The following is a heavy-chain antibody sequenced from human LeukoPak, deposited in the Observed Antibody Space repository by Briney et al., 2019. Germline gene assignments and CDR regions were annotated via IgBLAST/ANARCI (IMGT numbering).Heavy chain of an antibody. CDR3: ASYYDILTGIDY. V-gene: IGHV3-7*01. Sequence: PGKSLRLSCAASGFTFSSYWMSWIRQAPGKGLEWVANIKPDGSEKYYVDSVKGRFTISRDDAKNSLHLQMNSLRAEDTALYYCASYYDILTGIDYWGQGTQVTVSS. CDR1: GFTFSSYW. D-gene: IGHD3-9*01. J-gene: IGHJ4*02. CDR2: IKPDGSEK.